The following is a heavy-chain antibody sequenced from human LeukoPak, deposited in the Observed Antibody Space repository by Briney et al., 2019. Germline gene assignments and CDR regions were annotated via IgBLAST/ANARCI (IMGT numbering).Heavy chain of an antibody. CDR2: IKGDGSEK. V-gene: IGHV3-7*03. Sequence: GSPRLSCEASGFTFSNYWMSWVRQAPGKGLEWVANIKGDGSEKDSLDSVKGRFTISRDNPKNSVYLQMNRLRAEDTAVYYCARDVNRGVFDIWGQGTMVTVSS. J-gene: IGHJ3*02. CDR3: ARDVNRGVFDI. CDR1: GFTFSNYW.